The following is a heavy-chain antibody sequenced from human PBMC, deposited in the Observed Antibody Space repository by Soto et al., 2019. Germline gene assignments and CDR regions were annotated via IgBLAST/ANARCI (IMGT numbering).Heavy chain of an antibody. J-gene: IGHJ3*02. CDR2: IYYSGST. V-gene: IGHV4-59*01. CDR1: GGSISSYY. Sequence: KQSQTLSLTCTVSGGSISSYYWSWIRQPPGKGLEWIGYIYYSGSTNYNPSLKSRVTISVDTSKNQFSLKLSSVTAADTAVYYCARVGRLELREGDAFDIWGQGTMVTVSS. D-gene: IGHD1-7*01. CDR3: ARVGRLELREGDAFDI.